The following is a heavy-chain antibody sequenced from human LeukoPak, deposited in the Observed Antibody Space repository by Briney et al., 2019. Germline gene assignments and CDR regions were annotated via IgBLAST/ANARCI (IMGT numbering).Heavy chain of an antibody. Sequence: ASVKVSCKASGYTFTSYAMHWVRQAPGQRLEWMGWINAGNGNTKYSQKFQGRVTITADESTSTAYMELSSLRSEDTAVYYCARDAPNPLNCGGDCSNSDWGQGTLVTVSS. D-gene: IGHD2-21*01. CDR3: ARDAPNPLNCGGDCSNSD. J-gene: IGHJ4*02. CDR1: GYTFTSYA. V-gene: IGHV1-3*01. CDR2: INAGNGNT.